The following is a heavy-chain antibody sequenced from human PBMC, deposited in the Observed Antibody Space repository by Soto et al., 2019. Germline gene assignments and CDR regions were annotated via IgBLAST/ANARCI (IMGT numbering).Heavy chain of an antibody. Sequence: SETLSLTCSVSGGSISSGGYYWSWIRHHPGKGLEWIGYIYYSGSPYYNPSLKSRVTISVDTSKNQFSLKLSSVTAADTAVYYCARAQDFEFHNWFDPWGQGTLVTVSS. CDR3: ARAQDFEFHNWFDP. V-gene: IGHV4-31*03. CDR2: IYYSGSP. D-gene: IGHD3-10*01. J-gene: IGHJ5*02. CDR1: GGSISSGGYY.